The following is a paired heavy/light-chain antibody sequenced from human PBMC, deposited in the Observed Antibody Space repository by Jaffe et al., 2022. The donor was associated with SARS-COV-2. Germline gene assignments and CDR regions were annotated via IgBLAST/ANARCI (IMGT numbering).Heavy chain of an antibody. Sequence: EVQLVESGGDLVQPGGSLRLSCAAPGSAFGSYAMSWVRQAPGKGLEWVSGISGSGYTTYYADSVKGRFTISRDNSKNTLFLQMNSLRAEDTALYYCAKIWYYDSNGYYLGQFTFDIWGRGTMVTVSS. CDR3: AKIWYYDSNGYYLGQFTFDI. D-gene: IGHD3-22*01. CDR1: GSAFGSYA. J-gene: IGHJ3*02. V-gene: IGHV3-23*04. CDR2: ISGSGYTT.
Light chain of an antibody. CDR1: QSISSN. CDR3: QQYNNWPS. J-gene: IGKJ2*01. V-gene: IGKV3-15*01. CDR2: GAS. Sequence: EIVMTQSPATLSVSPGERATLSCRASQSISSNLAWYQQKPGQAPRLLIYGASTRVTGMPARFSGSGSGTEFNLIITSLQSEDFAIYYCQQYNNWPSFGQGTKLEIK.